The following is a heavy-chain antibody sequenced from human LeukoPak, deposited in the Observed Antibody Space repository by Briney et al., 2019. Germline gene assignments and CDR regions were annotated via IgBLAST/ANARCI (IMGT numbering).Heavy chain of an antibody. J-gene: IGHJ6*02. CDR2: INHSGST. CDR1: GGSFSGYY. CDR3: ARGGRGIYYYYYGMDV. Sequence: SETLSLTCAVYGGSFSGYYWSWIRQPPGKGLEWIGEINHSGSTNYNPSLKSRVTISVDTSKNQFSLKLSSVTAADTAVYYCARGGRGIYYYYYGMDVWGQGTTVTVSS. V-gene: IGHV4-34*01. D-gene: IGHD3-16*01.